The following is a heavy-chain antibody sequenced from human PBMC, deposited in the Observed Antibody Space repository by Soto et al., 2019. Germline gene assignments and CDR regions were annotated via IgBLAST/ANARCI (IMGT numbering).Heavy chain of an antibody. V-gene: IGHV4-4*02. CDR2: IYHSGST. CDR1: GGSISSSNW. J-gene: IGHJ6*02. D-gene: IGHD6-19*01. Sequence: SETLSLTCAVSGGSISSSNWWSWVRQPPGKGLEWIGEIYHSGSTIYNPSLKSRVTISVDKSKNQFSLKLSSVTAADTAVYYCARDSSGWYYYYGMDVWGQGTTVTVSS. CDR3: ARDSSGWYYYYGMDV.